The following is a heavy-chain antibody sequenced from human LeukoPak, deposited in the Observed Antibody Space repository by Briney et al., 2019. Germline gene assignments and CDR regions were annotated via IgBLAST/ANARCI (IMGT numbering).Heavy chain of an antibody. V-gene: IGHV1-2*02. CDR2: INCNSGDA. CDR1: GYSFTEHY. CDR3: ARSAGHCSNGVCFTDYYMDV. Sequence: ASVKVSCKASGYSFTEHYIYWVRQAPGQGVEWVGRINCNSGDANSAQKFQGRVTMTRDTSVSTAYMDLSSVTSDDTAVYFCARSAGHCSNGVCFTDYYMDVWGRGTTVTVSS. D-gene: IGHD2-8*01. J-gene: IGHJ6*03.